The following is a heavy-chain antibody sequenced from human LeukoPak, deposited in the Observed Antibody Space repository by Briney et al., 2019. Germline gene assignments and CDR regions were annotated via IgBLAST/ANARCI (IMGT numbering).Heavy chain of an antibody. CDR2: INPSGGST. CDR1: GYTFTSYY. V-gene: IGHV1-46*01. Sequence: ASVKVSCKASGYTFTSYYMHWVRQAPGQGLEWMGIINPSGGSTSYAQKFQGRVTMTRDMSTSTVYMELSSLRSEDTAVYYCARDWLQKNAFDYWGQGTLVTVSS. CDR3: ARDWLQKNAFDY. J-gene: IGHJ4*02. D-gene: IGHD5-24*01.